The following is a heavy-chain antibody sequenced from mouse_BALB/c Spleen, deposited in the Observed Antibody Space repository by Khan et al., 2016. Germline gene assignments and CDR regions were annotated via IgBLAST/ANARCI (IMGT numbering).Heavy chain of an antibody. CDR1: GFTFRNYA. J-gene: IGHJ2*01. Sequence: EVELVESGGGLVKPGGSLKLSCAASGFTFRNYAMSWVRQTPEKRLEWVASISTGDSTYYGDRVKGRFTISRDTARNLLYLQMSSLRSEDTAMFYCAREDYGNYGDYFDYWGQGTTLTVSS. CDR3: AREDYGNYGDYFDY. CDR2: ISTGDST. D-gene: IGHD2-1*01. V-gene: IGHV5-6-5*01.